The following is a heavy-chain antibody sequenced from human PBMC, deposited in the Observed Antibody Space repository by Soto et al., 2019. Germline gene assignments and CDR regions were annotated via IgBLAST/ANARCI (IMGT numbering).Heavy chain of an antibody. J-gene: IGHJ5*02. CDR2: INPDNGNT. Sequence: QVPLVQSGAEVKKPGASVKISCKASGYTFTRYTMNWVRQAPGQRLEWMGWINPDNGNTKSSQKFQDRVIITRDTSVSTAYMDLSSLRSEDTAVYYCARGIATGQLDPWGQGTLVTVSS. D-gene: IGHD2-15*01. CDR1: GYTFTRYT. CDR3: ARGIATGQLDP. V-gene: IGHV1-3*01.